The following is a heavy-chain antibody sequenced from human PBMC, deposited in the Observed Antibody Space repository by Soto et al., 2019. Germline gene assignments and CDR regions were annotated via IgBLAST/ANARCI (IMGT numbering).Heavy chain of an antibody. CDR2: ISSSSYI. CDR3: ARDFYGDYGWFDP. J-gene: IGHJ5*02. CDR1: GFTFSSYS. V-gene: IGHV3-21*01. Sequence: PGGSLRLSCAASGFTFSSYSMNWVRQAPGKGLEWVSSISSSSYIYYADSVKGRFTISRDNAKNSLYLQMNSLRAEDTAVYYCARDFYGDYGWFDPWGQGTLVTVSS. D-gene: IGHD4-17*01.